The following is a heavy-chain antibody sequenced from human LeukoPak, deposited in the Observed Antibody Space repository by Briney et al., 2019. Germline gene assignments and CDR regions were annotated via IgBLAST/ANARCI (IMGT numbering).Heavy chain of an antibody. Sequence: GASVKVSCKASGYTFTGYYMHWVRQAPGQGLEWMGWINPNSGGTNYAQKFQGWVTMTRDTSISTAYVELSRLRSDDTAVYYCARDGGAVAVYFDYWGQGTLVTVSS. D-gene: IGHD6-19*01. CDR1: GYTFTGYY. CDR2: INPNSGGT. CDR3: ARDGGAVAVYFDY. J-gene: IGHJ4*02. V-gene: IGHV1-2*04.